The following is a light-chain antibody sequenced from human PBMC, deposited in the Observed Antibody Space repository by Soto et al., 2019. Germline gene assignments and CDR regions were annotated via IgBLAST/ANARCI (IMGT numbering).Light chain of an antibody. J-gene: IGKJ4*01. CDR2: EVY. Sequence: DIVMTQTPLSLSVTPGQPASISCRSSQSLLHSDGKTYLYWFLQKPGQTPQLLIYEVYRRFSGAPDRFSGSGSGTDFTLKISRVEAEDVGIYYCMHSTELPLTFGGGTKVEIK. V-gene: IGKV2D-29*01. CDR3: MHSTELPLT. CDR1: QSLLHSDGKTY.